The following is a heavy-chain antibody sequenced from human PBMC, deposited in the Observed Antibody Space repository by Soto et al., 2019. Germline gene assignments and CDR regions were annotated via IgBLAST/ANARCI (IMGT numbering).Heavy chain of an antibody. Sequence: QITLKESGPTLVKPTQTLTLTCTFSGFSLSTSGVGVGWIRQPPGKALEWLALIYWDDDKRYSPSLKSRLTITKHTSKNQVVLTMTNMDPVDTPTYHCAPRRRASYFDYWGQGTLVTVSS. V-gene: IGHV2-5*02. CDR2: IYWDDDK. CDR3: APRRRASYFDY. CDR1: GFSLSTSGVG. J-gene: IGHJ4*02.